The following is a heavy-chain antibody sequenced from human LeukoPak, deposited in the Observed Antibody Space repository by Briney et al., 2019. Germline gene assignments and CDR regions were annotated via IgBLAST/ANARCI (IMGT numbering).Heavy chain of an antibody. Sequence: ASVKVSCKASGYTFTSYGISWVRQAPGQGLEWMGWISAYNGNTNYAQKLQGRVTMTTDTSTSTAYMELRSLRSDDTAVYYCARATGGIQLWLYRLDYWGQGTLVTVSS. CDR3: ARATGGIQLWLYRLDY. V-gene: IGHV1-18*01. CDR2: ISAYNGNT. CDR1: GYTFTSYG. D-gene: IGHD5-18*01. J-gene: IGHJ4*02.